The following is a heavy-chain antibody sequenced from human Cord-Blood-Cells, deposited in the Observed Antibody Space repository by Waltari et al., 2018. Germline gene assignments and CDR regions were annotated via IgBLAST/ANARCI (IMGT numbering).Heavy chain of an antibody. V-gene: IGHV3-23*04. D-gene: IGHD5-12*01. CDR1: GFTFSSYA. CDR3: AKDSVATDY. Sequence: EVQLVESGGGLVQPGGSLRLSCAASGFTFSSYAMSWVRQAPGNGLEWVLVIGGSGGSTYYADSVKGRFTISRDNSKNTLYLQMNSLIAEDTAVYYWAKDSVATDYWGQGTLVTVSS. J-gene: IGHJ4*02. CDR2: IGGSGGST.